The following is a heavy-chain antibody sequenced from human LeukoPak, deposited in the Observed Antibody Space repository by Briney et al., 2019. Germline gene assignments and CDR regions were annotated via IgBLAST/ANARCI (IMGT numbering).Heavy chain of an antibody. CDR3: ARDRSSGYSYGRIDAFDI. V-gene: IGHV1-69*05. CDR2: IIPIFGTA. D-gene: IGHD5-18*01. CDR1: GGTFSSYA. Sequence: SAKVSCKASGGTFSSYAISWVRQAPGQGLEWMGGIIPIFGTANYAQKFQGRVTITTDESTSTAYMELSSLRSEDTAVYYCARDRSSGYSYGRIDAFDIWGQGTMVTVSS. J-gene: IGHJ3*02.